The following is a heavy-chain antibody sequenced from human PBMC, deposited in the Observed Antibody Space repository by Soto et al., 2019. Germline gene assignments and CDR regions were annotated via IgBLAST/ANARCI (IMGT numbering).Heavy chain of an antibody. Sequence: SETLSLTCTVSGGSISSYYWSWIRQPPGKGLEWIGYIYYSGSTNYNPSLESRVTISVDTSKNQFSLNLRSVTAADTAVYYCASWSVAGIQTFDYWGQGTPVTVSS. CDR3: ASWSVAGIQTFDY. CDR2: IYYSGST. D-gene: IGHD6-19*01. J-gene: IGHJ4*02. CDR1: GGSISSYY. V-gene: IGHV4-59*01.